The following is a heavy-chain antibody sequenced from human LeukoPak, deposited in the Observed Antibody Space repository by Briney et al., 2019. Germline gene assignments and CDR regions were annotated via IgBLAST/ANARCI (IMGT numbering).Heavy chain of an antibody. J-gene: IGHJ3*02. Sequence: SETLSLTCTVSGASISNYYWSWIRQPPGKGLEWIGYIYYSGSTNYNPSLKSRVTISVDTSKNQFSLKLSSVTAADTAVYYCARGLPMNGAFDIWGQGTMVTVSS. CDR2: IYYSGST. V-gene: IGHV4-59*01. D-gene: IGHD3-22*01. CDR3: ARGLPMNGAFDI. CDR1: GASISNYY.